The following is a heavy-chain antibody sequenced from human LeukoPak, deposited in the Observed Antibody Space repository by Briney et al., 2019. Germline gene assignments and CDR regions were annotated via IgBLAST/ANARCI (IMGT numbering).Heavy chain of an antibody. CDR1: GFTFSSYW. Sequence: GGSLRLSCAASGFTFSSYWMSWVRRAPGKGLEWVANIKQDGSEKYYVDSVKGRFTISRDNAKNSLYLQMNSLRAEDTAVYYCARVLDVVVPAAIPNWFDPWGQGTLVTVSS. V-gene: IGHV3-7*01. CDR2: IKQDGSEK. J-gene: IGHJ5*02. CDR3: ARVLDVVVPAAIPNWFDP. D-gene: IGHD2-2*01.